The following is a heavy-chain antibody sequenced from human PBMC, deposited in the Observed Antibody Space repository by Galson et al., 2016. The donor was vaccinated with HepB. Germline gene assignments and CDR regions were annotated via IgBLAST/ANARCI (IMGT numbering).Heavy chain of an antibody. D-gene: IGHD4/OR15-4a*01. Sequence: SLRLSCAASGFTFSTYGMHWVRQAPGKGLEWVAIISNDGSNKEYVESVKGRITISRDNSKNILYLQMNSLRPEDTAVYYCAKDRGMALTTPKYQNWFDPWGQGTLVTGSS. CDR2: ISNDGSNK. V-gene: IGHV3-30*18. J-gene: IGHJ5*02. CDR1: GFTFSTYG. CDR3: AKDRGMALTTPKYQNWFDP.